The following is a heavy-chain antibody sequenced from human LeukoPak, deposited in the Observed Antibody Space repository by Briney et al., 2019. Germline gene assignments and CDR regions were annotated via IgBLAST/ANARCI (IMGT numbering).Heavy chain of an antibody. CDR3: AKGWSSPWYTVTTYLDH. D-gene: IGHD4-17*01. Sequence: AGGSLRLSCAASGFTFSSYWMSWVREAPGKGLEWVANIKQDGSEKYYVDSVKGRFTISRDNSKNTLYLQMNSLRAEDTAVYYCAKGWSSPWYTVTTYLDHWGQGTLVTVSS. CDR1: GFTFSSYW. V-gene: IGHV3-7*03. J-gene: IGHJ4*02. CDR2: IKQDGSEK.